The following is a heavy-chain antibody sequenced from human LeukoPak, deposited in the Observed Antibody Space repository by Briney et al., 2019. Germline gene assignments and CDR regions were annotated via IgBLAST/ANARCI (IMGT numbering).Heavy chain of an antibody. V-gene: IGHV4-59*08. CDR3: ARQGGFSWGAYDAFDI. CDR2: IYSSANT. D-gene: IGHD5-18*01. J-gene: IGHJ3*02. CDR1: GGSIRSYY. Sequence: SETLSLTCTVSGGSIRSYYWSWIRQSPGKRLEWIGYIYSSANTNYNPSLKSQVTISVDTSKNQFSLKLSSVTAADTALYYCARQGGFSWGAYDAFDIWGQGTMVTVSS.